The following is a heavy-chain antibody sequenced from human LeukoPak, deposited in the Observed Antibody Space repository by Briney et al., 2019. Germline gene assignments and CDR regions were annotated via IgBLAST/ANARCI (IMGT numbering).Heavy chain of an antibody. J-gene: IGHJ6*02. V-gene: IGHV3-53*01. D-gene: IGHD6-13*01. CDR1: GFTVSSNY. CDR3: ARVRRSSSSWYRWGKETAYYYGMDV. CDR2: IYSGGST. Sequence: PGGSLRLSCAASGFTVSSNYMSWVRQAPGKGLEWVSVIYSGGSTYYADSVKGRFTISRDNSKNTLYLQMDSLRAEDTAVYYCARVRRSSSSWYRWGKETAYYYGMDVWGQGTTVTVFS.